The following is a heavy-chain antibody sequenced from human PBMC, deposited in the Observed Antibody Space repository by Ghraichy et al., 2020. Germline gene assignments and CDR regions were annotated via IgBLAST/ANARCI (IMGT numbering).Heavy chain of an antibody. D-gene: IGHD1-14*01. CDR1: GFTFSSYW. J-gene: IGHJ4*02. Sequence: GGSLRLSCAASGFTFSSYWMSWVRQAPGKGLEWVANIKQDGSEKYYVDSVKGRLTISRDNAKNSLYLQMNSLRAEDTAVYYCARDPIGKPYYFDYWGQGTLVTVSS. V-gene: IGHV3-7*01. CDR3: ARDPIGKPYYFDY. CDR2: IKQDGSEK.